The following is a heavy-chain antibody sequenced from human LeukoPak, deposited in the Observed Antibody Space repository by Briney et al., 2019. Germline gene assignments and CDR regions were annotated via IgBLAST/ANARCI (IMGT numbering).Heavy chain of an antibody. V-gene: IGHV2-70*11. D-gene: IGHD6-19*01. CDR2: IDWDDDK. J-gene: IGHJ4*02. CDR1: GFSLSTSGMC. Sequence: SGPTLVNPTQTLTLTCTFSGFSLSTSGMCVSWIRQPPGKALEWLARIDWDDDKYYSTSLKTRPTISKDTSKNQVVLTMTNMDPVDTATYYCARITSSGRYFDYWGQGTLVTVSS. CDR3: ARITSSGRYFDY.